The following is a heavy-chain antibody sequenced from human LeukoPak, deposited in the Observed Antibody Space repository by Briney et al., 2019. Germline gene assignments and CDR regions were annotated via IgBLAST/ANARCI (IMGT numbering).Heavy chain of an antibody. J-gene: IGHJ4*02. CDR3: ARHRTYYDSSGYYDY. V-gene: IGHV4-34*01. D-gene: IGHD3-22*01. Sequence: SETLSLTCAVYGGSFSGYYWSWIRQPPGKGLEWIGEINHSGSTNYNPSLKSRVTISVDTSKNQFSLKLSSVTAADTAVYYCARHRTYYDSSGYYDYWGQGTLVTVSS. CDR2: INHSGST. CDR1: GGSFSGYY.